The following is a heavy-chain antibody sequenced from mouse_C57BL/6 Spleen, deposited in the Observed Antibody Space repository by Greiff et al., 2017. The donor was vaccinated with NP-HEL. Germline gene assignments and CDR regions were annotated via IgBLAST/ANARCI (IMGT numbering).Heavy chain of an antibody. CDR3: ARERQGIYYGNYEAMDY. CDR1: GYTFTSYW. V-gene: IGHV1-72*01. Sequence: QVQLQQPGAELVKPGASVKLSCKASGYTFTSYWMHWVKQRPGRGLEWIGRIDPNSGGTKYNEKFKSKATLTVDKPSSTAYMQLSSLTSEDSAVYYCARERQGIYYGNYEAMDYWGQGTSVTVSS. J-gene: IGHJ4*01. CDR2: IDPNSGGT. D-gene: IGHD2-1*01.